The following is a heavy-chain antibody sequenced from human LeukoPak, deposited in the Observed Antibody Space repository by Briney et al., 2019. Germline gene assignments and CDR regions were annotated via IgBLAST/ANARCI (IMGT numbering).Heavy chain of an antibody. D-gene: IGHD6-13*01. CDR1: GFTFSSYA. Sequence: PGRSLRLSCAASGFTFSSYAMSWVSQAPGKGLEWVSAISGSGGSTYYADSVKGRFTISRDNSKNTLYLQMNSLRAEDTAVNYCAKFKSKSAAAAGDYWGQGTLVTVSS. CDR2: ISGSGGST. V-gene: IGHV3-23*01. CDR3: AKFKSKSAAAAGDY. J-gene: IGHJ4*02.